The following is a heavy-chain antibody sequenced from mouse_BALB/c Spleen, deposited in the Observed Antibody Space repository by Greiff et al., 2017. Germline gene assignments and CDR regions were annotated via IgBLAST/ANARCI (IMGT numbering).Heavy chain of an antibody. V-gene: IGHV3-2*02. J-gene: IGHJ3*01. D-gene: IGHD2-1*01. CDR3: ARDGDYGNYGWFAY. Sequence: EVQLQESGPGLVKPSQSLSLTCTVTGYSITSDYAWNWIRQFPGNKLEWMGYISYSGSTSYNPSLKSRISITRDTSKNQFFLQLNSVTTEDTATYYCARDGDYGNYGWFAYWGQGTLVTVSA. CDR2: ISYSGST. CDR1: GYSITSDYA.